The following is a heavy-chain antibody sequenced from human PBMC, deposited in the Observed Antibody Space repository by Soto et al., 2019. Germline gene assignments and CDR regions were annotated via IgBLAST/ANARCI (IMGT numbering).Heavy chain of an antibody. Sequence: PSETLSLTCAVYGGSFSGYYWSWIRQPPGKGLEWIGEINHSGSTNYNPSLKSRVTISVDTSKNQFSLKLSSVTAADTAVYYCARGGTRSYRPQGGPHFDYWGQGTLVTVSS. V-gene: IGHV4-34*01. D-gene: IGHD3-16*02. CDR1: GGSFSGYY. CDR2: INHSGST. J-gene: IGHJ4*02. CDR3: ARGGTRSYRPQGGPHFDY.